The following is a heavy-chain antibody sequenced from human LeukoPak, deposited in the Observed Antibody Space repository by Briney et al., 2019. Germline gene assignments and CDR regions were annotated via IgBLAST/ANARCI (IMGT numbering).Heavy chain of an antibody. Sequence: GGSLRLSCAVSGFTLSNFWMSWVRQAPGRGLEWVANIHPEGNEKYHVESVKGRFTISRDNTKNLLFLQMNGLRVEDTALYYCARGDAFSGDHWGQGTLVTVSS. CDR3: ARGDAFSGDH. CDR2: IHPEGNEK. CDR1: GFTLSNFW. J-gene: IGHJ4*02. V-gene: IGHV3-7*04.